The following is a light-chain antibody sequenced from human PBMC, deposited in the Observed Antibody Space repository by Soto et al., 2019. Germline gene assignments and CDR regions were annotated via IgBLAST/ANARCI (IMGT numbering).Light chain of an antibody. CDR3: FSYTSSGTYV. CDR1: SSDVGNYKY. J-gene: IGLJ1*01. V-gene: IGLV2-14*01. Sequence: LTQPASVSGSPGQSITISCTGTSSDVGNYKYVSWYQQHPGKAPKPMIYEVSNRPSGVSNRFSGSKSGNTASLTISGLQAEDETDYYCFSYTSSGTYVFGTGTKVTVL. CDR2: EVS.